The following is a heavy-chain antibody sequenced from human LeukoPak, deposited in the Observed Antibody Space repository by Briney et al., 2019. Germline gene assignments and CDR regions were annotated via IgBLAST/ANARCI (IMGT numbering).Heavy chain of an antibody. CDR3: ARGITMVPGVTTVNWFDP. V-gene: IGHV4-59*12. Sequence: SETLSLTCTVSGGSISSYYWSWIRQPPGKGLEWIGYIYYSGSTIYNPSLKSRVTISVDTSKNKFSLKLSSVTAADTAVYYCARGITMVPGVTTVNWFDPWGQGTLVTVSS. J-gene: IGHJ5*02. CDR1: GGSISSYY. CDR2: IYYSGST. D-gene: IGHD3-10*01.